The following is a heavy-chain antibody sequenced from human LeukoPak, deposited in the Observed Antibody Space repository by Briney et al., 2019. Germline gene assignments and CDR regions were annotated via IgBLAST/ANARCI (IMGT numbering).Heavy chain of an antibody. J-gene: IGHJ4*02. V-gene: IGHV6-1*01. CDR1: GDSVSSNDAA. Sequence: SQTLSLTCAISGDSVSSNDAAWNWIRQSPSRGLEWLGRTYYRSKWYYDYAVSVKSRITINPDTSKNQFFLQLNSVTPDDTAVFYCAREPSGHSGSFDSWGQGTLVTVSS. CDR3: AREPSGHSGSFDS. CDR2: TYYRSKWYY. D-gene: IGHD4-23*01.